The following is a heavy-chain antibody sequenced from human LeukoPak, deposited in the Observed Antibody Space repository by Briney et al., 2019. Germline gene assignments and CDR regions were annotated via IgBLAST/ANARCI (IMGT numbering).Heavy chain of an antibody. Sequence: PGGSLRLSCATSGFTFNPYSFNWVRQAPGKGLEWISYINAHRTTYYADSVEGRFTISRDNAKNSAYLQLNSLRVEDTAMYYCARSVEGSFDYWGQGALVTVSS. CDR2: INAHRTT. D-gene: IGHD6-19*01. CDR3: ARSVEGSFDY. CDR1: GFTFNPYS. V-gene: IGHV3-48*01. J-gene: IGHJ4*02.